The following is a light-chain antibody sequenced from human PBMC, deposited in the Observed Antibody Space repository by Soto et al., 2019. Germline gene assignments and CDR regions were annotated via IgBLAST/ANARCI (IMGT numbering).Light chain of an antibody. CDR1: QSVSSSY. CDR3: QQRSNWPLT. V-gene: IGKV3D-20*02. J-gene: IGKJ5*01. Sequence: EIVLTQSPASLSVSPGERATLSCRASQSVSSSYLAWYQQKPGQAPRLLIYGASSRATGIPARFSGSGSGTDFTLTTSRLEPEDFAVYYCQQRSNWPLTFGQGTRLEIK. CDR2: GAS.